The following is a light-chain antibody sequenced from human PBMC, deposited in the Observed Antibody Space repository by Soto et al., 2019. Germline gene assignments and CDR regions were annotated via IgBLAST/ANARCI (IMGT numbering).Light chain of an antibody. CDR2: DVT. CDR1: SSDVGGYNY. CDR3: CSYAGNYTLL. Sequence: QSVLTQPRSVSGSPGQSVSISCTGTSSDVGGYNYVSWYQQHPGKAPKLMIYDVTKRPSGVPDRFSGSKSGNTASLTISGLRAEDEADYYCCSYAGNYTLLFGGGTKLTVL. V-gene: IGLV2-11*01. J-gene: IGLJ2*01.